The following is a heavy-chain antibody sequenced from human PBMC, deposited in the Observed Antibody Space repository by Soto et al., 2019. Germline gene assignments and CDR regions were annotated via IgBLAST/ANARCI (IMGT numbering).Heavy chain of an antibody. J-gene: IGHJ5*02. CDR1: GGSVSSGSYY. CDR2: IYYSGST. D-gene: IGHD3-3*01. Sequence: SETLSLTCTVSGGSVSSGSYYWSWIRQPPGKGLEWIGYIYYSGSTNYNPSLKSRVTMSVDTSRNQFSLRLSSVTAADTAIYYCATRITVFGLLIHPFDPWGQGTQVTVSS. V-gene: IGHV4-61*01. CDR3: ATRITVFGLLIHPFDP.